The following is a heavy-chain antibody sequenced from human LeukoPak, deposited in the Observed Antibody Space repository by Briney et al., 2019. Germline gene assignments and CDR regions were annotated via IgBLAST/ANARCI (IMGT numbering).Heavy chain of an antibody. CDR2: INHSGST. J-gene: IGHJ4*02. D-gene: IGHD6-13*01. Sequence: PSETLSLTCAVYGGSFSGYYWSWIRQPPGKGLEWIGEINHSGSTNYNPSLKSRVTISVDTSKNQFPLKLSSVTAADTAVYYCASGRSSSHSWGQGTLVTVSS. V-gene: IGHV4-34*01. CDR1: GGSFSGYY. CDR3: ASGRSSSHS.